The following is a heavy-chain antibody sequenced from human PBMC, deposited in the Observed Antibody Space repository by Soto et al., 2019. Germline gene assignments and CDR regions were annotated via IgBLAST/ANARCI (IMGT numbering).Heavy chain of an antibody. CDR2: TYPADHET. J-gene: IGHJ4*02. CDR1: GYSFSNSW. CDR3: ARRPRSSHYFGF. Sequence: PGESLNISCGCSGYSFSNSWIACVRPLPRTALQWLWITYPADHETRYSPSFHGKVTISADKSIHTAYLQWSSLEASDSAFYYCARRPRSSHYFGFWGKGVMVTVSS. V-gene: IGHV5-51*01. D-gene: IGHD6-13*01.